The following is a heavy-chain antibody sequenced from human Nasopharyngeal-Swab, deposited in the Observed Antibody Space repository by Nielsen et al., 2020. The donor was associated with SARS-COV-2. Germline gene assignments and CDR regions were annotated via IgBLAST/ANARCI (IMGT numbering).Heavy chain of an antibody. V-gene: IGHV1-69*13. Sequence: SVKVSCKASGGTFSSYAISWVRQAPGQGLEWMGGIIPIFGTANYARKFQGRVTITADESTSTAYMELSSLRSEDTAVYYCASGNYDILTGYYEEPYYFDYWGQGTLVTVSS. CDR1: GGTFSSYA. CDR3: ASGNYDILTGYYEEPYYFDY. J-gene: IGHJ4*02. D-gene: IGHD3-9*01. CDR2: IIPIFGTA.